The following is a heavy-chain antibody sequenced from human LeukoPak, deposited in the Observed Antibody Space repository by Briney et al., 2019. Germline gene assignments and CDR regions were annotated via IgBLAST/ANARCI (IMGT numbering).Heavy chain of an antibody. J-gene: IGHJ4*02. D-gene: IGHD4-17*01. V-gene: IGHV3-21*01. Sequence: GSLRLSCAASGFTFSSYSMNWVRQAPGKGLEWVSSISSSSSYIYYADSVKGRFTISRDNAKNSLYLQMNSLRAEDTAVYYCARESTTVTTNYFDYWGQGTLVTVSS. CDR1: GFTFSSYS. CDR3: ARESTTVTTNYFDY. CDR2: ISSSSSYI.